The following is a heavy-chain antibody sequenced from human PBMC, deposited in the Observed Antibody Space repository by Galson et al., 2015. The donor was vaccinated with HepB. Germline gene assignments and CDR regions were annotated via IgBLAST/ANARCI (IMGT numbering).Heavy chain of an antibody. V-gene: IGHV2-5*01. CDR3: ALKPDPRPKDAFDS. Sequence: PALVKPTQTLTLTCTFSGFSLSTSGVGVGWIRQPPGKALEWLALIYWNDDKLYSPSLKSRLTITKDTSKNQVVHTMTNMDPVDTATYYCALKPDPRPKDAFDSWGQGTMVTVSS. J-gene: IGHJ3*02. CDR2: IYWNDDK. CDR1: GFSLSTSGVG.